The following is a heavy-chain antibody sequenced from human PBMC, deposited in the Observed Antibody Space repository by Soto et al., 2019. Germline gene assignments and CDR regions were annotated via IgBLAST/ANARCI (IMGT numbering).Heavy chain of an antibody. Sequence: QVQLQESGPGLVKPSGTLSLTCAVSGGSISSSNWWSWVRQPPGKGLEWIGEIYHSGSTNYNPSLKSRVTIAVDKSKNQFSLRLSAVTAADTAVYYCARTGGGSGSYPSIADYWGQGTLVTVSS. J-gene: IGHJ4*02. CDR1: GGSISSSNW. CDR2: IYHSGST. V-gene: IGHV4-4*02. D-gene: IGHD3-10*01. CDR3: ARTGGGSGSYPSIADY.